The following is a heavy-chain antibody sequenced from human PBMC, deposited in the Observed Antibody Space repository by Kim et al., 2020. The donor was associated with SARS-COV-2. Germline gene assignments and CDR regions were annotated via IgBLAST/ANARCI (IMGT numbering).Heavy chain of an antibody. CDR2: IYYSGNT. CDR3: ASHCPFHDYGDYFDY. J-gene: IGHJ4*02. D-gene: IGHD4-17*01. V-gene: IGHV4-39*01. Sequence: SETLSLTCTVSGGSISSSSYYWVWIRQPPGQGLEWIGSIYYSGNTYSNPSLKSRVTISVDTTKNQFSLKLSSVTAAATAVYYCASHCPFHDYGDYFDYWGQGTLVTVSS. CDR1: GGSISSSSYY.